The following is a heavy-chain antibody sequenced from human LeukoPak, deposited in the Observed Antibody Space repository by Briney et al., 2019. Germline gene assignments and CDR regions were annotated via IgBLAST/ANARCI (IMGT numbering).Heavy chain of an antibody. CDR2: ISSSGSTI. CDR3: ARVSRVKRDSSGYPTPKYYYGMDV. Sequence: AGGSLRLSCAASGFTFSDYYMRWIRQAPGKGLEWVSYISSSGSTIYYADSVKGRFTISRDNAKNSLYLQMNSLRAEDTAVYYCARVSRVKRDSSGYPTPKYYYGMDVWGQGTTVTVSS. V-gene: IGHV3-11*01. CDR1: GFTFSDYY. D-gene: IGHD3-22*01. J-gene: IGHJ6*02.